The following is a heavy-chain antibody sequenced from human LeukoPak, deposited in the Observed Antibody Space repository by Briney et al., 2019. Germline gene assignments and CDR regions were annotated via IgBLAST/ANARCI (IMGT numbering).Heavy chain of an antibody. V-gene: IGHV3-23*01. J-gene: IGHJ4*02. CDR1: GFPFSTYA. Sequence: AGGSLRLSCAASGFPFSTYAMSWVRQAPGEGLEWVSSMRGSDGSTYYADSVKGRFAISRDNSKNTLYLQMNSLRAEDTAVYYCAKDVYGDYGGLDYWGQGTLVTVSS. CDR2: MRGSDGST. D-gene: IGHD4-17*01. CDR3: AKDVYGDYGGLDY.